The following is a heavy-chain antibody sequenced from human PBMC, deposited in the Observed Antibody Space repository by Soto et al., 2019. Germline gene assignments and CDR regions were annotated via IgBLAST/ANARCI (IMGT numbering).Heavy chain of an antibody. CDR2: ISSSSSTI. D-gene: IGHD4-17*01. J-gene: IGHJ4*02. Sequence: PGGSLRLSCAASGFTFSSYSMNWVRQAPGKGLEWVSYISSSSSTIYYADSVKGRFTISRDNAKNSLYLQMNSLRDEDTAVYYCASSPDYGDYATFDYWGQGTLVTVSS. CDR1: GFTFSSYS. V-gene: IGHV3-48*02. CDR3: ASSPDYGDYATFDY.